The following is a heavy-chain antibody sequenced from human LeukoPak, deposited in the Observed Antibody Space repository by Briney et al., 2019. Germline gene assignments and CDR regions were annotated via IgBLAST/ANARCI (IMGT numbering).Heavy chain of an antibody. CDR2: MNPNSGNT. CDR3: ARDGALWFGESSI. D-gene: IGHD3-10*01. Sequence: ASVKVSCKASGYTFTSYGISWVRQAPGQGLEWMGWMNPNSGNTGYAQKFQGRVTMTRNTSISTAYMELSSLRSEDTAVYYCARDGALWFGESSIWGQGTMVTVSS. CDR1: GYTFTSYG. J-gene: IGHJ3*02. V-gene: IGHV1-8*02.